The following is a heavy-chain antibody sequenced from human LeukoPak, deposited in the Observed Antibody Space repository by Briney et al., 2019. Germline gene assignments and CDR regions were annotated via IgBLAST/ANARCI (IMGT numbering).Heavy chain of an antibody. D-gene: IGHD2-2*03. J-gene: IGHJ6*02. CDR2: FSLDSDNV. Sequence: GRSLRLSCGTSGFTFHEKYAMHWVRQAPGKGLEWVSGFSLDSDNVGYADSVRGRFTVSRDRAKNSLYLQMNYLRPEDTALYFCTKDMDPGGINVWGQGTTVIVSS. CDR3: TKDMDPGGINV. CDR1: GFTFHEKYA. V-gene: IGHV3-9*01.